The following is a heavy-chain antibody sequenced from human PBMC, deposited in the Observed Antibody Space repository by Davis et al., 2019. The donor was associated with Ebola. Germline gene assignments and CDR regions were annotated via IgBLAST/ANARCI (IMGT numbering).Heavy chain of an antibody. CDR1: GGTLSRFT. D-gene: IGHD2-15*01. CDR3: ARSSGGSYAVYYFDY. CDR2: FIPILGIA. V-gene: IGHV1-69*10. J-gene: IGHJ4*02. Sequence: SVKVSCKASGGTLSRFTISWVRQAPGQGLEWMGGFIPILGIAKYAQKFQGRITITADKSTNTAHMELSSLRSEDTAVYYCARSSGGSYAVYYFDYWGQGTLVTVSS.